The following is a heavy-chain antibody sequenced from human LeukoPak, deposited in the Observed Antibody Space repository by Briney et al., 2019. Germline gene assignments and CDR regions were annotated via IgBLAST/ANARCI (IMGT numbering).Heavy chain of an antibody. CDR2: IYFSATT. J-gene: IGHJ4*02. CDR1: GASINNHY. CDR3: ARAPPFGDYVFDY. D-gene: IGHD4-17*01. V-gene: IGHV4-59*11. Sequence: SETLSLTCTVSGASINNHYWSWIRQPPGKGLEYVGYIYFSATTKYNPSLDGRVTISVDTSKNQFSLKLSSVTAADTAVYYCARAPPFGDYVFDYWGQGTLVTVSS.